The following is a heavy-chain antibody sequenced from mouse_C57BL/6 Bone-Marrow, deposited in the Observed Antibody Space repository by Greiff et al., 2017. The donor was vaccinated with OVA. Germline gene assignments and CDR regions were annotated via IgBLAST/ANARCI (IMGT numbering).Heavy chain of an antibody. V-gene: IGHV1-54*01. D-gene: IGHD1-1*01. CDR3: AREGRNYVRLAY. Sequence: LQESGAELVRPGTSVKVSCKASGYAFTNYLIEWVKQRPGQGLEWIGVINPGSGGTNYNEKFKGKATMTVDKYSSTAYMQLGRLTSEDSAVYCCAREGRNYVRLAYWGQGTLVTVSA. CDR2: INPGSGGT. J-gene: IGHJ3*01. CDR1: GYAFTNYL.